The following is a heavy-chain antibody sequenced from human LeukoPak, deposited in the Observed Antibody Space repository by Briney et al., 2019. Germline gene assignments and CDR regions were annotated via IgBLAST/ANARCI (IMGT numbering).Heavy chain of an antibody. V-gene: IGHV4-39*01. CDR1: GGSISSSSYY. Sequence: KSAEPLSLTCTVSGGSISSSSYYWGWIRQPPGKGLEWIGSCYYSGSTYYNPSLKSRVTISVDTSKNQFSLKLSSVTAADTAVYYCARHRPVSSYYVDGVRWFDPWGQRTLVTVPS. D-gene: IGHD3-22*01. J-gene: IGHJ5*02. CDR2: CYYSGST. CDR3: ARHRPVSSYYVDGVRWFDP.